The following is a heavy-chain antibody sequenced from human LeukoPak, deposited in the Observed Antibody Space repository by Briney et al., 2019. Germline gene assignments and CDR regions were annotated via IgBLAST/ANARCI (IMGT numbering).Heavy chain of an antibody. Sequence: ASVKVSGKASGYTFTGYYMHWVRQAPGQGLEWMGWINPNNGGTNYAQKFQGRVTMTRDTSIGTAYMELRWLRSDDTAVYYCARDQDGADYWGQGSLVTVSS. CDR1: GYTFTGYY. CDR2: INPNNGGT. CDR3: ARDQDGADY. V-gene: IGHV1-2*02. J-gene: IGHJ4*02. D-gene: IGHD4-17*01.